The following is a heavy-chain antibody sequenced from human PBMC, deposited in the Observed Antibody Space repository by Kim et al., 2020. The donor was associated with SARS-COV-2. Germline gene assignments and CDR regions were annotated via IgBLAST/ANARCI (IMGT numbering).Heavy chain of an antibody. Sequence: GGSLRLSCAASGFTVSSNYMSWVRQAPGKGLEWVSVIYSGGSTYYADSVKGRFTISRDNSKNTLYLQMNSLRAEDTAVYYCARDLNVKQQLYAFDIWGQGTMVTVSS. V-gene: IGHV3-53*01. CDR3: ARDLNVKQQLYAFDI. J-gene: IGHJ3*02. CDR1: GFTVSSNY. CDR2: IYSGGST. D-gene: IGHD6-13*01.